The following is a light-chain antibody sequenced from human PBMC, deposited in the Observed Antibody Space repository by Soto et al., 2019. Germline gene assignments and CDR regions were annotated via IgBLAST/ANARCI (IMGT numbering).Light chain of an antibody. CDR3: QQYGNSPIT. V-gene: IGKV3-20*01. CDR1: QSVSSSY. Sequence: EIVLTQSPAILSLSPGERATLSCRASQSVSSSYLAWYQQKPGQAPRLLIYGASTRATGIPDRFSGSGSGTDFTLTINRLEPADSAVYYCQQYGNSPITFGQGTRLEIK. J-gene: IGKJ5*01. CDR2: GAS.